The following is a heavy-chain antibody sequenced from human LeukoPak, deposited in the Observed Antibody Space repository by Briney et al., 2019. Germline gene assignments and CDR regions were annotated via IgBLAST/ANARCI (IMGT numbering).Heavy chain of an antibody. D-gene: IGHD3-10*01. CDR1: GYTFTTYN. V-gene: IGHV1-8*01. CDR2: MNPTSGNT. J-gene: IGHJ4*02. Sequence: GASVKVSCKTSGYTFTTYNINWIRQATGQGLEWMGWMNPTSGNTGYAQKFQGRVTMTRNTSIGTAYMEVSSLKSEDTAVYYCARGVGTFYYGSGSYYYDYWGQGTLVTVSS. CDR3: ARGVGTFYYGSGSYYYDY.